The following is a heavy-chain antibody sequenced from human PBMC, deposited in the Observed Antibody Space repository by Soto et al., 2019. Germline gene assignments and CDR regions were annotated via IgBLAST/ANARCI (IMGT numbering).Heavy chain of an antibody. D-gene: IGHD3-22*01. CDR3: AHTYYYDSSGYYGYWYFDL. CDR2: IYWDDDK. Sequence: QITLKESGPTLVKPTQTLTLTCTFSGFSLSTSGVGVGWIRQPPGKALEWLALIYWDDDKRYSPSLKSRLTITTDTSKNQVVLTMTNMDPVDTATYYCAHTYYYDSSGYYGYWYFDLWGRGTLVTVSS. V-gene: IGHV2-5*02. CDR1: GFSLSTSGVG. J-gene: IGHJ2*01.